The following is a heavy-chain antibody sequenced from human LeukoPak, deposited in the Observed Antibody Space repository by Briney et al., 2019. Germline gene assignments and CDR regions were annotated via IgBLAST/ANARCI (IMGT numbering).Heavy chain of an antibody. D-gene: IGHD3-22*01. Sequence: GGSLRLSCAASGFTFSSYAMSWVRQAPGKGLEWVSAISGSGGSTHYADSVKGRFTISRDNSKNTLYLQMNSLRAEDTAVYYCAKAVDSSGYNWFDPWGQGTLVTVSS. CDR2: ISGSGGST. J-gene: IGHJ5*02. CDR3: AKAVDSSGYNWFDP. V-gene: IGHV3-23*01. CDR1: GFTFSSYA.